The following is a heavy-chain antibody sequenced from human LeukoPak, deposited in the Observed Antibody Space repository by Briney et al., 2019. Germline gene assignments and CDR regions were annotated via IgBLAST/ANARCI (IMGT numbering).Heavy chain of an antibody. Sequence: GGSLRLSCAASGFIFNKAWMNWVRPAPGKGPEWVGRIKSKNDGGTADYGSPVKGRFTISRDDSKNTVYLQMNSLISDDTAIYYCTPVMVEDRGFWGEGTLVTVSS. CDR2: IKSKNDGGTA. V-gene: IGHV3-15*07. J-gene: IGHJ4*02. CDR3: TPVMVEDRGF. CDR1: GFIFNKAW. D-gene: IGHD2-15*01.